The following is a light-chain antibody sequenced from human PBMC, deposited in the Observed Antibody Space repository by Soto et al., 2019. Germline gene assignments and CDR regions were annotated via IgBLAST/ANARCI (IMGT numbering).Light chain of an antibody. CDR3: QQFHRWPLT. J-gene: IGKJ4*01. CDR1: QSVSSK. Sequence: EIVMTQSPATLSVSPGERATLSCRASQSVSSKLAWYQQTSGQPPRLLIYDASTSATDTPARFSASGSGTEFTLTISSLQSEDFAVYYCQQFHRWPLTFGGGTKVEIK. CDR2: DAS. V-gene: IGKV3-15*01.